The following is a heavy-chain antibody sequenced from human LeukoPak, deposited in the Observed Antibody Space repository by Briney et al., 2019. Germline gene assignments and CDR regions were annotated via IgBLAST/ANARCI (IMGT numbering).Heavy chain of an antibody. CDR1: GGSVNSGSYY. Sequence: SETLSLTCTVSGGSVNSGSYYWNWIRQPPGKGLEWIGYIYYSGSTNYNPSLKSRVTISVDTSKNQFSLKLSSVTAADTAVYYCASSRGGSGYSGNDYWGQGTLVTVSS. V-gene: IGHV4-61*01. CDR2: IYYSGST. CDR3: ASSRGGSGYSGNDY. J-gene: IGHJ4*02. D-gene: IGHD3-3*01.